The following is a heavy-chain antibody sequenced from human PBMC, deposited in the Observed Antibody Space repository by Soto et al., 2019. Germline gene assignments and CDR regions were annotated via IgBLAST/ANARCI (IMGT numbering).Heavy chain of an antibody. J-gene: IGHJ4*02. CDR3: ATGGSGYFTY. D-gene: IGHD3-22*01. V-gene: IGHV3-74*01. Sequence: EVQLVESGGGLVQPGGSLRLSCAASGFTFNTYWMQWVRQAPGKGLVWVSRIKSDGSYTNYADSVKGRFTISRDNAMTTLFLQMNSLGAEDTAVYYCATGGSGYFTYWGQGTLVTVSS. CDR1: GFTFNTYW. CDR2: IKSDGSYT.